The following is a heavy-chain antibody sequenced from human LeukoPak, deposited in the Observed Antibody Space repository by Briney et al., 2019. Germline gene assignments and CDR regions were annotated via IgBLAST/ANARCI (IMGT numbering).Heavy chain of an antibody. V-gene: IGHV3-30-3*02. CDR1: GFTFSSYA. CDR2: ISYDGSNK. D-gene: IGHD3-3*01. J-gene: IGHJ4*02. Sequence: HPGGSLRLSCAASGFTFSSYAMHWVRQAPGKGLEWVAVISYDGSNKYYADSVKGRFTISRDNSKNTLYLQMNSLRAEDTAVYYCAKPHPSAYDFWSGYYPYYFDYWGQGTLVTVSS. CDR3: AKPHPSAYDFWSGYYPYYFDY.